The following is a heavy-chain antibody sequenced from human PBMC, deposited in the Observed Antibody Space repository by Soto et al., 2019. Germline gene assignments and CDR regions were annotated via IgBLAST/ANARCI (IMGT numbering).Heavy chain of an antibody. V-gene: IGHV4-30-2*03. Sequence: SETLSLTCAVSGGSISSGGYSWSWIRQPPGKGLEWIGYIYHSGSTYYNPSLKSRVTISVDTSKNQFSLKLSSVTAADTAVYYCARHPLYGDYRSFDYWGQGTLVTVSS. J-gene: IGHJ4*02. D-gene: IGHD4-17*01. CDR2: IYHSGST. CDR3: ARHPLYGDYRSFDY. CDR1: GGSISSGGYS.